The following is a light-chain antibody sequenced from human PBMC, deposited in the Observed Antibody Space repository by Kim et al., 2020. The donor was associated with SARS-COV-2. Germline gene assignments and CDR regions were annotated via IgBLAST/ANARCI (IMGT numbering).Light chain of an antibody. CDR1: SLRSYY. V-gene: IGLV3-19*01. Sequence: SSELTQDPAVSVALGQTVRITCQGDSLRSYYATWYQQKPRQAPLLVIYGRNNRPSGIPDRFSGSTSGNTASLTISGAQADDEADFYCQSRDSSGKVVFGGGTQLTVL. J-gene: IGLJ2*01. CDR2: GRN. CDR3: QSRDSSGKVV.